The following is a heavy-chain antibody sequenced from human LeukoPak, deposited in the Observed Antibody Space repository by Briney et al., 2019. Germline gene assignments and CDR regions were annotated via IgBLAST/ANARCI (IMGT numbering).Heavy chain of an antibody. CDR1: GSTFSSYA. V-gene: IGHV1-69*05. J-gene: IGHJ3*02. D-gene: IGHD1-26*01. Sequence: SVKVSCKASGSTFSSYAISWVRQAPGQGLEWMGRIIPIFGTANYAQKFQGRVTITTDESTSTAYMELSSLRSEDTAVYYCAREGRDREAFDIWGQGTMVTVSS. CDR3: AREGRDREAFDI. CDR2: IIPIFGTA.